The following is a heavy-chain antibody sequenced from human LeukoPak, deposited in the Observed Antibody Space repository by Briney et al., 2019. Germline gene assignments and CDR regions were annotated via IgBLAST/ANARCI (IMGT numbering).Heavy chain of an antibody. CDR2: ISGYNGNT. Sequence: ASVKVSCKASGYTFTSYGIIWVRQAPGQGLEWMGWISGYNGNTNYAQKLQGRVTMTADTSTSTAYMELRSLRSDDTAVYYCAREHVDTSFDIWGQGTMVTVSS. D-gene: IGHD5-18*01. CDR1: GYTFTSYG. CDR3: AREHVDTSFDI. J-gene: IGHJ3*02. V-gene: IGHV1-18*01.